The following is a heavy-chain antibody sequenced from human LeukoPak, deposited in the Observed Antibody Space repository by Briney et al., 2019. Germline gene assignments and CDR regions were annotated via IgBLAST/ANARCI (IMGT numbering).Heavy chain of an antibody. D-gene: IGHD3-10*01. CDR2: ISSSGSTI. CDR3: ARDHYYGSGSQNWFDP. CDR1: GFTFSSYE. Sequence: GGSLRLSCAASGFTFSSYEMNWVRQAPGKGLEWVSYISSSGSTIYYADSVKGRFTISRDNAKNSLYLQMNSLRAEDTAVYYCARDHYYGSGSQNWFDPWGQGTLVTVSS. J-gene: IGHJ5*02. V-gene: IGHV3-48*03.